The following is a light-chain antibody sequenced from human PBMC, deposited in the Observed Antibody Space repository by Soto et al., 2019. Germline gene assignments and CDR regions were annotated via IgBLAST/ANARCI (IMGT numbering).Light chain of an antibody. V-gene: IGLV2-14*01. CDR1: SSDVGGYNY. CDR2: EVS. J-gene: IGLJ3*02. CDR3: SSYTSSSTPWV. Sequence: QSVLTQPASGSGSPGQSITISCTGTSSDVGGYNYVSWYQQRPGKAPKLMIYEVSNRPSAVSNRFSGSKSGNTASLTISRLQAEDEADYYCSSYTSSSTPWVFGGGAKVTVL.